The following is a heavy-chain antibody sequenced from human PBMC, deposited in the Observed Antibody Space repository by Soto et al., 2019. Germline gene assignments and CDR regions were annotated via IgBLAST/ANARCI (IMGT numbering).Heavy chain of an antibody. V-gene: IGHV1-46*01. CDR2: VNPSGGHT. CDR3: ARGGHVVVVTAASDY. Sequence: QVQLVQSGAEVKKPGASVKVSCKASGDTFTDYYIHWVRQAPGQGLEWMGTVNPSGGHTTYAQHFLGRMTMTRDTSTITLYMELTSLTSEDTAVYYCARGGHVVVVTAASDYWGQGTLVTVSS. J-gene: IGHJ4*02. CDR1: GDTFTDYY. D-gene: IGHD2-21*02.